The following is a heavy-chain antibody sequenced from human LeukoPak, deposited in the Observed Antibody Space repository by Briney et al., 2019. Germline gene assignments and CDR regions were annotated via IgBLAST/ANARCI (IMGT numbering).Heavy chain of an antibody. CDR1: GFTFSDYN. D-gene: IGHD6-6*01. CDR2: ITSGTTYI. J-gene: IGHJ4*02. Sequence: GGSLRLSCAASGFTFSDYNMNWVRQSPEKGLEWVSSITSGTTYIYYADSVRGRFTLSRDNAKNSLYLQMNSLRAEDTAVYYCARWPYSSSYDYWGQGTLVTVSS. CDR3: ARWPYSSSYDY. V-gene: IGHV3-21*01.